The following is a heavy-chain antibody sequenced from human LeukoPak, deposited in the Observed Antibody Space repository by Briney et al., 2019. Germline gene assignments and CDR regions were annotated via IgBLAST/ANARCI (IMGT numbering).Heavy chain of an antibody. CDR3: ARVKGYALDY. CDR2: IYTSGST. D-gene: IGHD5-12*01. V-gene: IGHV4-61*09. Sequence: PSQTLSLTCTVSGGPISSGSYYWSWIRQPAGKGLEWIGHIYTSGSTNYSPSLKSRVTISVDTSKNQFSLKLSSVTTADTAVYYCARVKGYALDYWGQGTLVTVS. J-gene: IGHJ4*02. CDR1: GGPISSGSYY.